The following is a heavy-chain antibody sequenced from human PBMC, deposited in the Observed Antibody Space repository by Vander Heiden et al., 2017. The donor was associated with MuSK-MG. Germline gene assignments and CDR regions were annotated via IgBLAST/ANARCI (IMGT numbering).Heavy chain of an antibody. CDR2: IWYDGSNK. D-gene: IGHD3-9*01. CDR3: ARGLGDILTGYYWRYGMDV. Sequence: QVQLVESGGGVVQPGRSLRLPRAASGFTFRRYGLHWVRQAPGKGLEWVAVIWYDGSNKYYADSVKGRFTISRDNSKNTLYLQMNSLRAEDTAVYYCARGLGDILTGYYWRYGMDVWGQGTTVTVSS. J-gene: IGHJ6*02. V-gene: IGHV3-33*01. CDR1: GFTFRRYG.